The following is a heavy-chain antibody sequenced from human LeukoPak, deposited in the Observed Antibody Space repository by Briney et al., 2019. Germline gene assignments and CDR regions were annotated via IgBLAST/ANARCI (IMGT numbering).Heavy chain of an antibody. CDR1: VGSFSGYH. CDR3: ARGTKDLVGITWYYYMDV. J-gene: IGHJ6*03. D-gene: IGHD2-2*01. CDR2: VNESGGT. V-gene: IGHV4-34*01. Sequence: SETLSLTCAVYVGSFSGYHWNWIRQPPGKGPEWIGEVNESGGTNINPSLRSRVILSVDTSMNQFSLKLSSVTAADTAVYYCARGTKDLVGITWYYYMDVWGKGTTVTVSS.